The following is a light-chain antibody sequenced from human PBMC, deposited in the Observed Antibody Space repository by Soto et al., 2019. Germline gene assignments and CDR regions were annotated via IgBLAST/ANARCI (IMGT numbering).Light chain of an antibody. CDR2: DAS. CDR3: QQRSSWPGVT. J-gene: IGKJ4*01. Sequence: EIVLTQSPATLSLSPGEIATLSCRASQSVSRYLNWYQHKPGQSPRLLMYDASNRATGIPARFSGSGSGTDFTLTISSLEPEDFAVYYWQQRSSWPGVTFGGGTKVEIK. V-gene: IGKV3-11*01. CDR1: QSVSRY.